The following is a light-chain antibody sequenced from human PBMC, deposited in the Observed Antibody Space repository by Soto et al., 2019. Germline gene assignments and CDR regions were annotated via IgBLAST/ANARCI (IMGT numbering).Light chain of an antibody. V-gene: IGLV2-14*01. CDR1: RNDVGLYNY. CDR3: SSYTTTTLEV. J-gene: IGLJ1*01. Sequence: QSALTQPASVSASPGQSITISCTGTRNDVGLYNYVSWYQHHPGNAPKLIIYGVSDRPSGVSNRSSGSKSGNTASLTISGLQAEDEADYYCSSYTTTTLEVFGTGTKVTVL. CDR2: GVS.